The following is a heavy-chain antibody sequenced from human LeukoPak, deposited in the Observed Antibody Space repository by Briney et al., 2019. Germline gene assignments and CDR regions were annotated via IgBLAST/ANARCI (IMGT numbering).Heavy chain of an antibody. V-gene: IGHV1-2*02. D-gene: IGHD6-6*01. CDR2: INPNSGGT. J-gene: IGHJ3*02. CDR3: ARPPDSSSPGDAFDI. CDR1: GYTFTGYY. Sequence: ASVKVSCKASGYTFTGYYMHWVRQAPGQGLEWMGWINPNSGGTNYAQKFQGRVTMTRDTSISTAYMELSRLRSDDTAVYYCARPPDSSSPGDAFDIWGQGTMVTVSS.